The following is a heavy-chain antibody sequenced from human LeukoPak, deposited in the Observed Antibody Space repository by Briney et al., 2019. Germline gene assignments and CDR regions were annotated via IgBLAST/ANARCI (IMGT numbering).Heavy chain of an antibody. Sequence: PGGSLRLSCAASGFTFTTYWMHWVRQAPGKGLVWVSRINSDGSITSYADSVKGRFTISRDNAKNTLYLQMNSLRAEDTAVYYCARDAVDTANAVWGQGTTVTVSS. CDR2: INSDGSIT. CDR3: ARDAVDTANAV. J-gene: IGHJ6*02. V-gene: IGHV3-74*01. D-gene: IGHD5-18*01. CDR1: GFTFTTYW.